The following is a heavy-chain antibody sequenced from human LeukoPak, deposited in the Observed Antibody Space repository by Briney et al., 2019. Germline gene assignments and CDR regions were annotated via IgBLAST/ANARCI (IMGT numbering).Heavy chain of an antibody. V-gene: IGHV3-11*04. J-gene: IGHJ4*02. CDR3: ARRKSNCSGGNCYAYYFDY. CDR2: ISSSGTTI. D-gene: IGHD2-15*01. Sequence: GGSLRLSCAASRFTFSDYYMSWIRQAPGKGLEWVSFISSSGTTIYYADSVKGRFTISRDNARNSLYLQMNSLRAEDTAVYYCARRKSNCSGGNCYAYYFDYWGQGTLVTVSS. CDR1: RFTFSDYY.